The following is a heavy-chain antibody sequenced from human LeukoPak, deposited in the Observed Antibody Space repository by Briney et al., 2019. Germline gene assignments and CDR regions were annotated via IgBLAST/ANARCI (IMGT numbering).Heavy chain of an antibody. CDR2: IYHSGST. Sequence: SETLSLTCTVSGGSISSGGYYWSWIRQPPGKGLEWIGYIYHSGSTYYNPSLKSRVTISVDTSKNQFSLKLSSVTAADTAVYYCARASYYGSGSFYNIPFDFWGQGTLVTVSS. D-gene: IGHD3-10*01. CDR1: GGSISSGGYY. CDR3: ARASYYGSGSFYNIPFDF. J-gene: IGHJ4*02. V-gene: IGHV4-30-2*01.